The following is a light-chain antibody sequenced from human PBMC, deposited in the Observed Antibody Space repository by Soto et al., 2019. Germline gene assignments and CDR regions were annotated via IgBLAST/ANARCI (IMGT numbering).Light chain of an antibody. V-gene: IGLV2-14*01. CDR1: SSDVGGYNY. Sequence: QPVLTQPASVSGSPGQSITISCTGTSSDVGGYNYVSWYQQHPGKAPKLMIYDVSNRPSGVSNRFSGSKSGNTASLTISGLQAEDEVEYYCSSHTGSSTLVFGTGTKVTVL. CDR2: DVS. J-gene: IGLJ1*01. CDR3: SSHTGSSTLV.